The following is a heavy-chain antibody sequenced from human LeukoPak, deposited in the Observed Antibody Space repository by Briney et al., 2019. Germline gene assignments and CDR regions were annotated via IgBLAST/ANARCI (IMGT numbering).Heavy chain of an antibody. Sequence: GSPRLSCAGSGFSFSTYAMTWVRQAPGMGLESVSAISGSGGYTYYADSVRGRFTISRDNSKNTLYLQVNSLRAEDTAVYYCAKDFYGSGFVYYFDYWGQG. V-gene: IGHV3-23*01. J-gene: IGHJ4*01. CDR1: GFSFSTYA. D-gene: IGHD3-10*01. CDR3: AKDFYGSGFVYYFDY. CDR2: ISGSGGYT.